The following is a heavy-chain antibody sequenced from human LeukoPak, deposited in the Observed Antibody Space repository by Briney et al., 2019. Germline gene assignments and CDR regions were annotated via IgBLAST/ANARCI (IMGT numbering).Heavy chain of an antibody. CDR3: ARDLVTVTKGFDI. CDR1: DDSFSSHY. Sequence: MTSETLSLTCAVSDDSFSSHYWTWIRQPPGKGLEWIGYISYIGSTNYNPSLESRVTISIDTSKNQFSLKLTSVTAADTAVYYCARDLVTVTKGFDIWGQGTMVSVSS. V-gene: IGHV4-59*11. J-gene: IGHJ3*02. D-gene: IGHD4-17*01. CDR2: ISYIGST.